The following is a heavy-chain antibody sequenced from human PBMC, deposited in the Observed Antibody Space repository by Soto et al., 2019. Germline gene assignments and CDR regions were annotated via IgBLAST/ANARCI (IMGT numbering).Heavy chain of an antibody. Sequence: SDTLSLTCAVYCGSFSGYYWSWIRQPPGKGLEWIGEINHSGSTNYNPSLKSRVTISVDTSKNQFPLKLSSVTAADTAVYYCARGLLGGYYYYYYGMDVRGQGTTVTVSS. J-gene: IGHJ6*02. D-gene: IGHD2-15*01. CDR3: ARGLLGGYYYYYYGMDV. CDR1: CGSFSGYY. V-gene: IGHV4-34*01. CDR2: INHSGST.